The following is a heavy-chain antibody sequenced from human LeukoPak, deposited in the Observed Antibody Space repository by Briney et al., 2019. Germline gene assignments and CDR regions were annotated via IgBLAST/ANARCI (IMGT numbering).Heavy chain of an antibody. Sequence: GGSLRLSCAASGFTFSHYWMSWVRQAPGKGLERVASIKQDGSQKYYGDSVKGRFTISRDNAKNSLYLQLNSLRAEDTAFYYCAKDDNSWSLDYWGQGTLVTVSS. D-gene: IGHD6-13*01. CDR2: IKQDGSQK. J-gene: IGHJ4*02. CDR1: GFTFSHYW. V-gene: IGHV3-7*04. CDR3: AKDDNSWSLDY.